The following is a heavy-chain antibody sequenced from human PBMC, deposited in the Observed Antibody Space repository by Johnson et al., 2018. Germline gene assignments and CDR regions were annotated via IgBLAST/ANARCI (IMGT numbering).Heavy chain of an antibody. Sequence: VQLVESGGGLVKPGGSLRLSCAASGFTFSSYSMNWVRQAPGKGLEWVSSISSSSSYIYYADSVKGRLTISRDNAKNSLYLQMNSLRAEDTGVYYCATGGNAAFDSWGQGTMVTVSS. CDR3: ATGGNAAFDS. J-gene: IGHJ3*02. V-gene: IGHV3-21*01. D-gene: IGHD3-16*01. CDR1: GFTFSSYS. CDR2: ISSSSSYI.